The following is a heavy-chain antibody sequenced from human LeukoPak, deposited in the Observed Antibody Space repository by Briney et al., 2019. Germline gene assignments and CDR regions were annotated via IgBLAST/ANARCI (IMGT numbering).Heavy chain of an antibody. D-gene: IGHD6-13*01. V-gene: IGHV5-51*01. J-gene: IGHJ6*03. CDR1: GYSFTSYW. CDR2: IYPGDSDT. Sequence: GESLKISCKGSGYSFTSYWIGWVRQMPGKGLEWMGIIYPGDSDTRYSPSFQGQVTISADKSISTAYLQWSSLKASDTAMYYCARLYTSSWYPAGYYYYYMDVWGKGTTVTVSS. CDR3: ARLYTSSWYPAGYYYYYMDV.